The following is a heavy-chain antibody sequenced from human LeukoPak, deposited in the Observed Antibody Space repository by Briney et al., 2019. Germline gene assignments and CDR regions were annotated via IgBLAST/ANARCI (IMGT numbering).Heavy chain of an antibody. D-gene: IGHD4-23*01. CDR1: GGSLSGYY. Sequence: SETLSLTCAVYGGSLSGYYGSGIRQPPGKGLEWIGEINHSGSTNYNPSLKSRVTISVDTSKNQFSLKLSSVTAADTAVYYCARGNTVVSRFDAFDIWGQGTMVTVSS. CDR2: INHSGST. CDR3: ARGNTVVSRFDAFDI. V-gene: IGHV4-34*01. J-gene: IGHJ3*02.